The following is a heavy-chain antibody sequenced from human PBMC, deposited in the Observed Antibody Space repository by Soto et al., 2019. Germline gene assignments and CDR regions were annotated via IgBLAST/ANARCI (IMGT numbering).Heavy chain of an antibody. CDR3: ARYCSGGSCYLRRAFDI. CDR1: GSTFSSYW. V-gene: IGHV3-74*01. Sequence: GGSLRLSCAASGSTFSSYWMHWVRQAPGKGLVWVSRINSDGSSTSYADSVKGRFTISRDNAKNTLYLQMNSLRAEDTAVYYCARYCSGGSCYLRRAFDIWGQGTMVTVSS. CDR2: INSDGSST. J-gene: IGHJ3*02. D-gene: IGHD2-15*01.